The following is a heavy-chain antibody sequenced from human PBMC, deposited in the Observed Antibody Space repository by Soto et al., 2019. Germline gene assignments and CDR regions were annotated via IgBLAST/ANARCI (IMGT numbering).Heavy chain of an antibody. CDR2: FNPSGGST. V-gene: IGHV1-46*02. D-gene: IGHD5-18*01. CDR3: ARGGYDWYFDL. J-gene: IGHJ2*01. CDR1: GYTFNSYY. Sequence: QVQLVQSGAEVKKPGASVKVSCKASGYTFNSYYIHWVRQAPGQGLEWMGIFNPSGGSTNYPQKLQGRVTLTRDTSTSTVYMELSSLRSEDTAIYYCARGGYDWYFDLLGRGTLVTVSS.